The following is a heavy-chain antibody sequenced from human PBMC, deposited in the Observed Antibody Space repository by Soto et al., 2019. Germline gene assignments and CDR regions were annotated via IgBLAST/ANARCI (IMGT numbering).Heavy chain of an antibody. D-gene: IGHD5-18*01. Sequence: PGGSLRLSCAASGFTFSSYAMSWVRQAPGKGLEWVSAISGSGGSTYYADSVKGRFTISRDNSKNTLYLQMNSLRAEDTAVYYCAKDERYSYGWYGLPIFDYWGQGTLVTVSS. CDR1: GFTFSSYA. J-gene: IGHJ4*02. V-gene: IGHV3-23*01. CDR3: AKDERYSYGWYGLPIFDY. CDR2: ISGSGGST.